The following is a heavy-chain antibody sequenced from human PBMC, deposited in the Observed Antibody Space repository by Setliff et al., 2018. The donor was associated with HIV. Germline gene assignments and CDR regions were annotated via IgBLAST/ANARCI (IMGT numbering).Heavy chain of an antibody. J-gene: IGHJ3*02. CDR2: IYNSGST. V-gene: IGHV4-31*03. CDR1: GGSISSGGFY. D-gene: IGHD3-22*01. CDR3: ARLTYYYDTSGPAASFDI. Sequence: SETLSLTCNVSGGSISSGGFYWNWIRQHPGKGLEWIGYIYNSGSTYYSPSLQSRLTISVDTSKNQLSLKLTSVNAADTAVYYCARLTYYYDTSGPAASFDIWGQGTMVTVSS.